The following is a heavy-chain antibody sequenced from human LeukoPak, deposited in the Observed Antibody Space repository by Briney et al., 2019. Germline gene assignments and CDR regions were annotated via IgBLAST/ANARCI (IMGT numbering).Heavy chain of an antibody. CDR2: IIPIFGTA. D-gene: IGHD2-2*01. CDR3: ASPYCSSTSCPGVGYFQH. J-gene: IGHJ1*01. V-gene: IGHV1-69*01. Sequence: SVKVSCKASGGTFSSYAISWVRQAPGQGLEWMGGIIPIFGTANYAQKFQGRVTITADESASTAYMELSSLRSEDAAVYYCASPYCSSTSCPGVGYFQHWGQGTLVTVSS. CDR1: GGTFSSYA.